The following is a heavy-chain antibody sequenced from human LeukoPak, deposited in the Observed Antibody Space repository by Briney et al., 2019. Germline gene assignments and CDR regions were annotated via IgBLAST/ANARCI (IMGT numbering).Heavy chain of an antibody. CDR3: AREVIVVVPASIENYFDY. V-gene: IGHV4-4*07. J-gene: IGHJ4*02. CDR2: IYTSGNT. CDR1: GGSSSSYY. Sequence: SETLSLTCTVSGGSSSSYYRSWIRQPAGKGLEWIGRIYTSGNTNYNPSLKSRVSMSVDMSRKHFSLRLSSVTAADTAVYYCAREVIVVVPASIENYFDYWGQGTLVTVSS. D-gene: IGHD2-2*02.